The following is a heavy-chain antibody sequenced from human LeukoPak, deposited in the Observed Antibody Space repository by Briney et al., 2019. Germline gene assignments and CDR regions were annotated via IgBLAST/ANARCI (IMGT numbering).Heavy chain of an antibody. CDR1: GFTFTNYA. CDR3: AKSKGSGTYTFDY. CDR2: FVGSGDTT. D-gene: IGHD3-10*01. Sequence: GGPLSSSCAASGFTFTNYAITWLRQTPRKGLQWVSTFVGSGDTTFHADSVRGRFTISRDNSKNTIFLQMNSLTADDTAVYYCAKSKGSGTYTFDYWGQGALVTVSS. J-gene: IGHJ4*02. V-gene: IGHV3-23*01.